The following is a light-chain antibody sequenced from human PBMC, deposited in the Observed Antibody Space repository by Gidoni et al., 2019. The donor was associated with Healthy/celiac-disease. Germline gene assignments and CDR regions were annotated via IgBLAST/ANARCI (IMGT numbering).Light chain of an antibody. Sequence: AIRLTQSPSPFSASTGDRVTITCRASQGISSYLAWYQQKPGKAPKLLIYAASTLQSGVPSRFSGSGSGTYFTRTISCLQSEDFATYYCKQYYSYPYTFGQGTKLEIK. CDR2: AAS. CDR3: KQYYSYPYT. J-gene: IGKJ2*01. V-gene: IGKV1-8*01. CDR1: QGISSY.